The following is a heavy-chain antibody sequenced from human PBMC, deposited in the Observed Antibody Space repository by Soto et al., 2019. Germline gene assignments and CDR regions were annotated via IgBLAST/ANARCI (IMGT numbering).Heavy chain of an antibody. J-gene: IGHJ4*02. Sequence: VGSLRLSCTASGFTFSSYGMGWVRQAPGKGLQWVSTIRGDGGQTHYTDSVKGRFPISRDNSKNTVYLQMDSLRAEDTAMYFCARDVGLDSDDFFAYWGQGTQVTVSS. V-gene: IGHV3-23*01. CDR1: GFTFSSYG. CDR2: IRGDGGQT. CDR3: ARDVGLDSDDFFAY. D-gene: IGHD3-9*01.